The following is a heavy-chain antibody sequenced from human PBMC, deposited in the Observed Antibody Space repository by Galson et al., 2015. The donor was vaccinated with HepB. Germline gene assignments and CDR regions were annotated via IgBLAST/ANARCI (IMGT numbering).Heavy chain of an antibody. V-gene: IGHV1-3*01. J-gene: IGHJ4*02. Sequence: SVKVSCKASGYTFTSYAMHWVRQAPGQRLEWMGWINAGNGNTKYSQKFQGRVTITRDTSASTAYMELSSLRSEDTAVYYCAREITMVRGSRLGYWGQGTLVTVSS. D-gene: IGHD3-10*01. CDR1: GYTFTSYA. CDR3: AREITMVRGSRLGY. CDR2: INAGNGNT.